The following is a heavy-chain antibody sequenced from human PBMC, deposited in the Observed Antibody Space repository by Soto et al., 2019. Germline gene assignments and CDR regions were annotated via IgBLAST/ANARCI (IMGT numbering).Heavy chain of an antibody. CDR2: INGDGSGT. Sequence: EVQLVESGGGLVQPGGSLRLSCAASGFTFSGSWMHWVRQAPGKGLVWVSRINGDGSGTSYADFVKGRFTISRGDAKNTLFLQMNGLRAEDTAVYYCARGIFGSGTANDYWGQGPLVTVSS. J-gene: IGHJ4*02. V-gene: IGHV3-74*01. CDR1: GFTFSGSW. CDR3: ARGIFGSGTANDY. D-gene: IGHD3-10*01.